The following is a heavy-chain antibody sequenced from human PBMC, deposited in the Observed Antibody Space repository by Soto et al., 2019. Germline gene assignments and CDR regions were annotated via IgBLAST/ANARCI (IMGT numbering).Heavy chain of an antibody. Sequence: EVQLVESGGGLVQPGGSLRLSCAASGFTVSSNYMSWVRQAPGKGLEWVSVIYSGGSIYYADSVKGRFTISRDNSKNTLYLQMNSLRAEDTAVYYCARNVVPAANRGSSWYGVHYYMDVWGKGTTVTVSS. V-gene: IGHV3-66*01. D-gene: IGHD2-2*01. CDR3: ARNVVPAANRGSSWYGVHYYMDV. CDR1: GFTVSSNY. J-gene: IGHJ6*03. CDR2: IYSGGSI.